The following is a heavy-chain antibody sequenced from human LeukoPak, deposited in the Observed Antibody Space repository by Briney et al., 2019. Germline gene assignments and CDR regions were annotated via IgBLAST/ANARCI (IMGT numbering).Heavy chain of an antibody. CDR1: GGSITNTNY. V-gene: IGHV4-4*02. J-gene: IGHJ4*02. CDR3: AREGGPYRPLDY. CDR2: VNLQGST. Sequence: SETLSLTCGVSGGSITNTNYWTWVRQPPGKGLEWIGEVNLQGSTNYNPSLMGRVAISVDTSENHISLQLTSVTAADTAVYYCAREGGPYRPLDYSGQETLVTVSS.